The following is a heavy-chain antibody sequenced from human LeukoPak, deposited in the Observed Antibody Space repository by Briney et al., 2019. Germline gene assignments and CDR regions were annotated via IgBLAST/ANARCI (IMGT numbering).Heavy chain of an antibody. D-gene: IGHD2-21*01. Sequence: SQTLSLTCTVSGASITSGSHYWSWIRQPAGRGLAWIGRIHSSGSTIHNSSLKSRVTMSVDTSKNQFSLSLSSVTAADTAVYYCATSYDYYFFYMDVWGKGTTVTVSS. V-gene: IGHV4-61*02. CDR2: IHSSGST. CDR1: GASITSGSHY. J-gene: IGHJ6*03. CDR3: ATSYDYYFFYMDV.